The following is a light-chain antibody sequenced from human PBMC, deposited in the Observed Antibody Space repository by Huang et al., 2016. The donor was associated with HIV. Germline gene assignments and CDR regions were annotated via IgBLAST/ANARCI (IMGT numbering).Light chain of an antibody. J-gene: IGKJ4*01. CDR3: MQGTHWPLT. Sequence: DVVMTQSPLSLPVTLGQPASISCRSSLGLIHGDGNTCLHWFQQRSGQSPMRLIYKVSNRDSGVPDRFSGSGSGTDFTLKISRVEAEDVGIYYCMQGTHWPLTFGGGTKVEIK. V-gene: IGKV2-30*02. CDR2: KVS. CDR1: LGLIHGDGNTC.